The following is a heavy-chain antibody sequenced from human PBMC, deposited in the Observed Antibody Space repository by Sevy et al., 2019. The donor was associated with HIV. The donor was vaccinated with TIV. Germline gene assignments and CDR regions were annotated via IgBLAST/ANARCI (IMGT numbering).Heavy chain of an antibody. Sequence: GGSLRLSFAASGFTFSSYAMSWVRQAPGKGLEWVSAISGSGGSTYYADSVKGRLTISRDNSKNTLYPQMNSLRAEDTAVYYCAKDPRSRYGDYGEGSFYFDYWGQGTLVTVSS. CDR1: GFTFSSYA. J-gene: IGHJ4*02. CDR2: ISGSGGST. V-gene: IGHV3-23*01. CDR3: AKDPRSRYGDYGEGSFYFDY. D-gene: IGHD4-17*01.